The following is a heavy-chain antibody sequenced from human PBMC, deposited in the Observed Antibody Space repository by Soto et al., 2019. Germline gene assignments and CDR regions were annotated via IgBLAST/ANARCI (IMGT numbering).Heavy chain of an antibody. CDR2: IYYSGST. J-gene: IGHJ6*03. Sequence: SETLSLTCTVSGGSISSYYWSWIRQPPGKGLEWIGYIYYSGSTNYNPSLKSRVTISVDTSKNQFSLKLSSVTAADTAVYYCARLGGMGNYCSGGSCYDSYYYYYMDVWGKGTTVTVSS. D-gene: IGHD2-15*01. CDR3: ARLGGMGNYCSGGSCYDSYYYYYMDV. CDR1: GGSISSYY. V-gene: IGHV4-59*01.